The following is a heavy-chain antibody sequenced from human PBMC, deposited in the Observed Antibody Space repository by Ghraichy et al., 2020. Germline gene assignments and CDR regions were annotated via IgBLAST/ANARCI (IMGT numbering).Heavy chain of an antibody. V-gene: IGHV3-30*04. CDR3: AREYKTVYDVWSGDYSPGDWFDP. D-gene: IGHD3-3*01. CDR2: ISYDGSNK. CDR1: GFIFSSYT. J-gene: IGHJ5*02. Sequence: GGSLRLSCAASGFIFSSYTMHWVRQAPGKGLEWAALISYDGSNKYYVDSVKGRFTVSRDNSKNTLYMPMNSLRPEDTAVYYCAREYKTVYDVWSGDYSPGDWFDPWGQGTLVTVSS.